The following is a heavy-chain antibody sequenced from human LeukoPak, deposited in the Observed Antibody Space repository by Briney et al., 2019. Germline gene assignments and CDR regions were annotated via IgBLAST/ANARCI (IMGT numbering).Heavy chain of an antibody. CDR1: GFTFSSYS. D-gene: IGHD1-26*01. Sequence: TGGSLRLSCAASGFTFSSYSMNWVRQAPGKGLEWVSSISSDSTYIYYADSVKGRFTISRDNAKNSLYLQMNSLRVEDTAVYYCAAGATRYEDVWGQGTTVTVSS. CDR3: AAGATRYEDV. CDR2: ISSDSTYI. J-gene: IGHJ6*02. V-gene: IGHV3-21*01.